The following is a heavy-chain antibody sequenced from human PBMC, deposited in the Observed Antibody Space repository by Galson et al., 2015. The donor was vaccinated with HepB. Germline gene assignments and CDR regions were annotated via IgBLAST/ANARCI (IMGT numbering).Heavy chain of an antibody. CDR3: ARDQYDFWSGYRIDFGY. V-gene: IGHV3-48*02. CDR1: GFTFSSYS. Sequence: SLRLSCAASGFTFSSYSMNWVRQAPGKGLEWVSYISSSSSTIYYADSVKGRFTISRDNAKNSLYLQMNSLRDEDTAVYYCARDQYDFWSGYRIDFGYWGQGTLVTVSS. D-gene: IGHD3-3*01. CDR2: ISSSSSTI. J-gene: IGHJ4*02.